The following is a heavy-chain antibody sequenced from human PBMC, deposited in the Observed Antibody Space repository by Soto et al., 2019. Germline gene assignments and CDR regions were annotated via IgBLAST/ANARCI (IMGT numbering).Heavy chain of an antibody. Sequence: QVPLVESGGGVVQPGRSLRLSCAASGFTFSSYAMHWVRQAPGKGLEWVAVISYDGSNKYYADSVKGRFTISRDNSKNTLYLQMNSLRAEDTAVYYCARGIIQLWYPMDVWGQGTTVTVSS. CDR1: GFTFSSYA. D-gene: IGHD5-18*01. V-gene: IGHV3-30-3*01. CDR2: ISYDGSNK. J-gene: IGHJ6*02. CDR3: ARGIIQLWYPMDV.